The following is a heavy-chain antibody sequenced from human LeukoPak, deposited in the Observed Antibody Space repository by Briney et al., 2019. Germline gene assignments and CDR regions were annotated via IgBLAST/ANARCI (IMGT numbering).Heavy chain of an antibody. V-gene: IGHV1-18*01. D-gene: IGHD3-16*01. CDR1: GDTFTNYG. Sequence: ASVRVSCRASGDTFTNYGINWVRQAPGQRPEWMGWFSTYNGDTKYAQKLKGRLTLTADTLKTTAYMELRTLVSDDTATYYCAIGQGVITWGGADVYDVWGQGTTVIVSS. CDR3: AIGQGVITWGGADVYDV. CDR2: FSTYNGDT. J-gene: IGHJ3*01.